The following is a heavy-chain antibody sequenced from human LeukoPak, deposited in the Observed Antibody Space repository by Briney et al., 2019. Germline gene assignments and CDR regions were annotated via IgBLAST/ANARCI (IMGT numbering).Heavy chain of an antibody. J-gene: IGHJ4*02. CDR2: IYHSGST. CDR3: ARGTAGAYYGSGPSNFDG. V-gene: IGHV4-4*02. CDR1: GGSISSSNW. Sequence: SGTLSLTCAVSGGSISSSNWWSWVRQPPGKGLGWIGEIYHSGSTNYNPSLKSRVTISVDKSKNQFSLKLSSVTAADTAVYYCARGTAGAYYGSGPSNFDGWGQGTLVTVSS. D-gene: IGHD3-10*01.